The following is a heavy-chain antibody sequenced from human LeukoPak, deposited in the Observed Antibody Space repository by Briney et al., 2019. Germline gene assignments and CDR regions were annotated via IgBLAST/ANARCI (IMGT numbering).Heavy chain of an antibody. CDR2: ISAYNGNT. V-gene: IGHV1-18*01. CDR3: ARDLRFGSTVTTNWYFDL. D-gene: IGHD4-17*01. J-gene: IGHJ2*01. CDR1: GYTFTSYG. Sequence: ASVKVSCKASGYTFTSYGISWVRQAPGQGLEWMGWISAYNGNTNYAQKLQGRVAMTTDTSTSTAYMELRSLRSDDTAVYYCARDLRFGSTVTTNWYFDLWGRGTLVTVSS.